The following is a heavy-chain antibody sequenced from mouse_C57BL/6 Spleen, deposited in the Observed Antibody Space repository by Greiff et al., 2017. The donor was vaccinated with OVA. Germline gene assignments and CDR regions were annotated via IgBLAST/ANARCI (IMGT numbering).Heavy chain of an antibody. CDR3: ARDYYGSYDY. V-gene: IGHV3-6*01. CDR1: GYSITSGYY. Sequence: DVKLQESGPGLVKPSQSLSLTCSVTGYSITSGYYWNWIRQFPGNKLEWMGYISYDGSNNYNPSLKNRISITRDTSKNQFFLKLNSVTTEDTATYYCARDYYGSYDYWGQGTTLTVSS. CDR2: ISYDGSN. J-gene: IGHJ2*01. D-gene: IGHD1-1*01.